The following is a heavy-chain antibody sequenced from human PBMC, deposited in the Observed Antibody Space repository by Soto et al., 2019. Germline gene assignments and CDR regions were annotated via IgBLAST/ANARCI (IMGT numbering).Heavy chain of an antibody. V-gene: IGHV4-39*01. CDR3: ARLTVAGPKIYYYYGMDV. CDR2: IYYSGST. J-gene: IGHJ6*02. Sequence: SETLSLTCTVSGGSISSSSYYWGWIRQPPGKGLEWIGSIYYSGSTYYKPSLKSRVTISVDTSKNQFSLKLSSVTAADTALYYCARLTVAGPKIYYYYGMDVWGQGTTVTVSS. D-gene: IGHD6-19*01. CDR1: GGSISSSSYY.